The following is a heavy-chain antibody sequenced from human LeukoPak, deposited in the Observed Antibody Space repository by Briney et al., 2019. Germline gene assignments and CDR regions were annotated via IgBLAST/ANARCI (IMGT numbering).Heavy chain of an antibody. V-gene: IGHV4-61*02. CDR1: GDSISSGDYY. D-gene: IGHD6-19*01. J-gene: IGHJ4*02. CDR3: AREGYSSGWSHFDY. Sequence: SETLSLTCTVSGDSISSGDYYWSWIRQPAGKGLEWIGRIYTSGSTNYNPSLKSRVTMSVDTSKNQFSLKLSSVTAADTAVYYCAREGYSSGWSHFDYWGQGTLVTVSS. CDR2: IYTSGST.